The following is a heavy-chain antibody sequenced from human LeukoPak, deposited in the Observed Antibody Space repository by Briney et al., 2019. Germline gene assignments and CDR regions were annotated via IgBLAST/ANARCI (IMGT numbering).Heavy chain of an antibody. CDR3: AGDRAHPLAVPYYYYMDV. Sequence: SEALSLTCTVSGGSISSYYWSWIRQPPGKGLEWIGYIYYSGSTNYDPSLKSRVTMSVDTSKNQFSLKLSSLTAADTAVYYCAGDRAHPLAVPYYYYMDVWGKGTTVTVSS. CDR2: IYYSGST. D-gene: IGHD6-19*01. J-gene: IGHJ6*03. V-gene: IGHV4-59*01. CDR1: GGSISSYY.